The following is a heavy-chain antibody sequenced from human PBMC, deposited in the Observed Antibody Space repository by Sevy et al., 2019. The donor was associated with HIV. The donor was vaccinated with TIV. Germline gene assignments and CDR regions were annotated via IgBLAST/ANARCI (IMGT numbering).Heavy chain of an antibody. J-gene: IGHJ4*02. CDR1: GGSISDSNYY. CDR3: AREKEWLVRLNHY. CDR2: GYYDGTT. Sequence: SETLSLTCIVSGGSISDSNYYWGSIRQPPGKGLEWIGSGYYDGTTDYNPSLKSRVTISVDTSKNHLSLKLRSVTAADTAVYYCAREKEWLVRLNHYWGQGILVTVSS. V-gene: IGHV4-39*02. D-gene: IGHD6-19*01.